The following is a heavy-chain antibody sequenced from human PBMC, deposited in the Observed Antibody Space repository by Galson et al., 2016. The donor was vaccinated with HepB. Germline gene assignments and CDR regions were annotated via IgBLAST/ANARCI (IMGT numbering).Heavy chain of an antibody. Sequence: SLRLSCAASGFTFSSYAMHWVRQAPGKGLEWVAVISYDGSNKYYADSVKGRFTISRDHSKNTLYLQMNSLSAEDTAVYYWAKREPVIDYWGQGTLVTVSS. CDR2: ISYDGSNK. D-gene: IGHD1-14*01. CDR3: AKREPVIDY. CDR1: GFTFSSYA. J-gene: IGHJ4*02. V-gene: IGHV3-30-3*02.